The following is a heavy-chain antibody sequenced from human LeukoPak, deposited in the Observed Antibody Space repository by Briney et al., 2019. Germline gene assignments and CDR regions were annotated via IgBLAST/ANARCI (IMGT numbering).Heavy chain of an antibody. V-gene: IGHV3-7*05. CDR3: ARDVGAFDI. D-gene: IGHD1-26*01. CDR1: GFTFSNYW. Sequence: GGSLRLSCAASGFTFSNYWMTWVRQAPGKGLEWVAKIKQDGSEKYYVDSVKGRFTISRDNAKTSLYLQMNSMRAEDTAVYYCARDVGAFDIWGQGTMVTVS. CDR2: IKQDGSEK. J-gene: IGHJ3*02.